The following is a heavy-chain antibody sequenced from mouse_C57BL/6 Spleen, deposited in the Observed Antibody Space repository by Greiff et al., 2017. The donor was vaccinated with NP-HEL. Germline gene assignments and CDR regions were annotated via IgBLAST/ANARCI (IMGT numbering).Heavy chain of an antibody. CDR1: GYTFTDYE. J-gene: IGHJ2*01. CDR2: IDPETGGT. Sequence: QVQLQQSGAELVRPGASVTLSCKASGYTFTDYEMHWVKQTPVHGLEWIGAIDPETGGTAYNQKFKGKAILTADKSSSTAYMELRSLTSEDSAVYYCTRPYYDVDYWGQGTTLTVSS. D-gene: IGHD1-1*01. V-gene: IGHV1-15*01. CDR3: TRPYYDVDY.